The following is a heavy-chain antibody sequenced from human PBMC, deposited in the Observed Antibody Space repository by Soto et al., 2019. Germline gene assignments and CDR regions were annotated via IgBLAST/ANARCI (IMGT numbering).Heavy chain of an antibody. CDR3: ARAGITMIVVVNDAFDI. CDR2: ISAYNGNT. CDR1: GYTFTIYG. Sequence: ASVKVSCKASGYTFTIYGISGVLQSALQGLEWMGWISAYNGNTNYAQKLQGRVTMTTDTSTSTACMELRSLRSDDTAVYYCARAGITMIVVVNDAFDIWGQGTMVTVSS. J-gene: IGHJ3*02. V-gene: IGHV1-18*01. D-gene: IGHD3-22*01.